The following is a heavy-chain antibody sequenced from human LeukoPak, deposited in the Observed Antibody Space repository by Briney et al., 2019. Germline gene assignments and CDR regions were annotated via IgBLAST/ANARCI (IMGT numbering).Heavy chain of an antibody. CDR1: GGSISSGDYY. Sequence: PSETLSLTCTVSGGSISSGDYYWSWIRQPPGKGLEWIGYIYYSGSTYYNPSLKSRVTISVDTSKNQFSLKLSSVTAADTAVYYCAREQLGYCSSTSCYTRDYWGQGTLVTVSS. J-gene: IGHJ4*02. V-gene: IGHV4-30-4*08. CDR3: AREQLGYCSSTSCYTRDY. CDR2: IYYSGST. D-gene: IGHD2-2*02.